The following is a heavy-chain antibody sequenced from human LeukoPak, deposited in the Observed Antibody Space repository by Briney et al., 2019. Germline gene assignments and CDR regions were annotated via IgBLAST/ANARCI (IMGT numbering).Heavy chain of an antibody. CDR2: IYYSGST. CDR1: GGSISSSSYY. V-gene: IGHV4-39*07. J-gene: IGHJ5*02. D-gene: IGHD3-10*01. Sequence: SETLSLTCTVSGGSISSSSYYWGWIRQPPGKGLEWIGSIYYSGSTYYNPSLKSRVTISVDTSKNQFSLKLSSVTAADTAVYYCASSISLSTYYYGSGIWFDPWGQGTLVTVSS. CDR3: ASSISLSTYYYGSGIWFDP.